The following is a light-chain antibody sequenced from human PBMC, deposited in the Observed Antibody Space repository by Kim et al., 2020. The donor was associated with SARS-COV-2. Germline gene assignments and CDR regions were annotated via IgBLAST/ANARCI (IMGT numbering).Light chain of an antibody. V-gene: IGKV3-20*01. Sequence: ELVLTQSPATLSLSPGERATLSCRASQSVSSYLAWYQQRPGQAPRLLIYGASNRATGIPDRFSGSGSGTDFTLTISSLEPEDFAVYYCQQYGSLPFTFGPGTKVDIK. CDR3: QQYGSLPFT. J-gene: IGKJ3*01. CDR2: GAS. CDR1: QSVSSY.